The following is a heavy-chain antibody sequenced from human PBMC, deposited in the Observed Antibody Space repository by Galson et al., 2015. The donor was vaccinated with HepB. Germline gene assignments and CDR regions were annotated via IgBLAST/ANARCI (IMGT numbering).Heavy chain of an antibody. D-gene: IGHD3-9*01. J-gene: IGHJ4*02. V-gene: IGHV3-30-3*01. CDR1: GFTFSSYA. Sequence: SLRLSCAASGFTFSSYAMHWVRQAPGKGLEWVAVISYDGSNKYYADSVKGRFTISRDNSKNTLYLQMNNLRAEDTAVYYCARPVSYYDILRGEFDYWGQGTLVTVSS. CDR2: ISYDGSNK. CDR3: ARPVSYYDILRGEFDY.